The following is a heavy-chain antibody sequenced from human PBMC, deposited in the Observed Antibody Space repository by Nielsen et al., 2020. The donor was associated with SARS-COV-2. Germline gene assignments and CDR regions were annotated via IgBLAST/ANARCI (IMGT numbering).Heavy chain of an antibody. J-gene: IGHJ4*02. D-gene: IGHD3-9*01. Sequence: GESLKISCAASGFGLSNYWMYWVCQSPEKGLMWVAHIDYEGSLTSYADSVKGRFTISRDNAKNIVYLQMNSLRVEDTAVYYCARRNILDYWGQGTLVTVSS. CDR2: IDYEGSLT. CDR1: GFGLSNYW. V-gene: IGHV3-74*01. CDR3: ARRNILDY.